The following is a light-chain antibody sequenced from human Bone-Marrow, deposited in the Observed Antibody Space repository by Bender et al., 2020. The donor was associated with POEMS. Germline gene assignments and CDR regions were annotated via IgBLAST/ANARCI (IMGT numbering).Light chain of an antibody. CDR1: SSDVGSYNS. V-gene: IGLV2-14*01. Sequence: QSALTQPASVSGSPGQSITISCTGTSSDVGSYNSGFWYQQHPGKAPKLIIYDVSNRPSGVSDRFSGSKSDNTASLTISGLQAGDEDDYYCCSYTSSTTLVFGGGTKVTVL. J-gene: IGLJ2*01. CDR3: CSYTSSTTLV. CDR2: DVS.